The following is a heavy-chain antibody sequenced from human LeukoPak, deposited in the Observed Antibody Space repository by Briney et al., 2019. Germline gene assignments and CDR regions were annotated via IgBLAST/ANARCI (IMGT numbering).Heavy chain of an antibody. Sequence: GESLKISCKGSGYSFTNNWIGWVRQMPGKGLEWMGITYPGDSNTRYSPSFQGQVTISADKSISSAYLQWSSLKASDTAMYYCVRSPACSSGTCYPNWFDPWGQGTLVTVSS. J-gene: IGHJ5*02. CDR1: GYSFTNNW. V-gene: IGHV5-51*01. CDR2: TYPGDSNT. D-gene: IGHD2-15*01. CDR3: VRSPACSSGTCYPNWFDP.